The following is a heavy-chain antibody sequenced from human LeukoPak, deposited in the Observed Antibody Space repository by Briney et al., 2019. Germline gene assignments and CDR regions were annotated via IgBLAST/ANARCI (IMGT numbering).Heavy chain of an antibody. V-gene: IGHV1-8*01. D-gene: IGHD6-6*01. CDR3: ARARIAARWFDP. CDR1: GYTFTSYD. CDR2: MNPNSGNT. J-gene: IGHJ5*02. Sequence: ASVKVSCKASGYTFTSYDINRVRQATGQGLEWMGWMNPNSGNTGYAQKFQGRVTMTRNTSISTAYMELSSLRSEDTAVYYCARARIAARWFDPWGQGTLVTVSS.